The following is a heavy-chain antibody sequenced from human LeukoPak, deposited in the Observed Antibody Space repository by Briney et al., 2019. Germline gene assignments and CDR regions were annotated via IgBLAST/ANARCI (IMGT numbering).Heavy chain of an antibody. CDR1: GYTFTSYG. Sequence: ASVKVSCKASGYTFTSYGISWVRQAPGQGLEWMGWISAYNGNTNYAQKLQGRVTMTTDTSTSTAYMELRSLRSDDTAVYYCARGRPIAAAAFDAFDIWGQGTMVTVSS. V-gene: IGHV1-18*01. D-gene: IGHD6-13*01. CDR3: ARGRPIAAAAFDAFDI. CDR2: ISAYNGNT. J-gene: IGHJ3*02.